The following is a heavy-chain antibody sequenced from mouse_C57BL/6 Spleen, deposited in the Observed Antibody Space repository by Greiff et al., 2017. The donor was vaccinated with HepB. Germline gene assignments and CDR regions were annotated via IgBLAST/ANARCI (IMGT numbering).Heavy chain of an antibody. Sequence: EVQLQQSGPELVKPGASVKISCKASGYTFTDYYMNWVKQSHGKSLEWIGDINPNNGGTSYNQKFKGKATLTVDKSSSTAYMELRSLTSEDSAIYYGARGDYDYDEGYYYAMDYWGQGTSVTVSS. CDR1: GYTFTDYY. J-gene: IGHJ4*01. V-gene: IGHV1-26*01. D-gene: IGHD2-4*01. CDR2: INPNNGGT. CDR3: ARGDYDYDEGYYYAMDY.